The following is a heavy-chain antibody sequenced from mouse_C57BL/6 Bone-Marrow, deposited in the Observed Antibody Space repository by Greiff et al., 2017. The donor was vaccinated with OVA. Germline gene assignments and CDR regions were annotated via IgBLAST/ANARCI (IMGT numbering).Heavy chain of an antibody. CDR2: IDPENGDT. Sequence: VQLQQSGAELVRPGASVKLSCTASGFNIKDDYMHWVKERPEQGLEWIGWIDPENGDTEYASKFQGKATITADTSSKTVYLHLSSLTSEDTAVYYCTTCRYWVQGTTLTGSS. CDR3: TTCRY. J-gene: IGHJ2*01. CDR1: GFNIKDDY. V-gene: IGHV14-4*01.